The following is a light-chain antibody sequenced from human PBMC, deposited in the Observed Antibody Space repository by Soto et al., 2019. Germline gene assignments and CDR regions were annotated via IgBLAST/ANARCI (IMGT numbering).Light chain of an antibody. CDR1: QIISRW. V-gene: IGKV1-5*01. J-gene: IGKJ1*01. CDR2: DAS. Sequence: DIQMTQSPSTLSASIGDRVTITCRASQIISRWLAWYQQKPGKAPKLMIYDASTLESGVPSRFSGSGSGTEFALTISSLQPDDFASYYCQHYHDYPWTFGQGTKVDIK. CDR3: QHYHDYPWT.